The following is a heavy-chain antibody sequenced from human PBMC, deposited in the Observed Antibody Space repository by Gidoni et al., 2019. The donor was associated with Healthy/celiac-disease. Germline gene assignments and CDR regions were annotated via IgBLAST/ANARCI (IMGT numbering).Heavy chain of an antibody. CDR2: IWYDGSNK. J-gene: IGHJ2*01. V-gene: IGHV3-33*08. Sequence: QVQLVESGGGVVQPGRSLRLSCAASGFTFRSYGMHWVRQAPGKGLEWVAVIWYDGSNKYYADSVKGRFTISRDNSKNTLYLQMNSLRAEDTAVYYCARERVDYYDSSGYYYLLKYFDLWGRGTLVTVSS. D-gene: IGHD3-22*01. CDR3: ARERVDYYDSSGYYYLLKYFDL. CDR1: GFTFRSYG.